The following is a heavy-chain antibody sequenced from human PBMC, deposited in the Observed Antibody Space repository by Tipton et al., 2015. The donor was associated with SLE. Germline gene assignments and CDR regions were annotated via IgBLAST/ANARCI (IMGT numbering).Heavy chain of an antibody. CDR2: MYSGGST. Sequence: TLSLTCTVSGGSISRGSYNWSWIRQPAGKGLEWIGHMYSGGSTNYNPSLKSRVAISVDMSKNQFSLKLSSVTAANTAVYYCARDSCSSTSCYGWYYFDYWGQGTLVTVSS. D-gene: IGHD2-2*01. V-gene: IGHV4-61*09. J-gene: IGHJ4*02. CDR3: ARDSCSSTSCYGWYYFDY. CDR1: GGSISRGSYN.